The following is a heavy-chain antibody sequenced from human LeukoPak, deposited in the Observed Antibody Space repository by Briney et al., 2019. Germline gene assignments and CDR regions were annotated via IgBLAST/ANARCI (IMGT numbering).Heavy chain of an antibody. CDR1: GFTFSSYA. Sequence: PGGSLRLSCAASGFTFSSYAMSWVRQAPGKGLEWVSAISGSGGSTYYADSVKGRFTISRDNSKNTLYLQMNSLRAEDTAVYYCAKDRSLSSSWYGSAFDIWGQGTMVTVSS. CDR2: ISGSGGST. J-gene: IGHJ3*02. D-gene: IGHD6-13*01. CDR3: AKDRSLSSSWYGSAFDI. V-gene: IGHV3-23*01.